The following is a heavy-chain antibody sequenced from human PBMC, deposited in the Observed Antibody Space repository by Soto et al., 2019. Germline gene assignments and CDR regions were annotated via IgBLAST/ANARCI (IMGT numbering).Heavy chain of an antibody. Sequence: SETLSLTCTVSGGSISSYYWSWIRQPPGKGLEWIGYIYYSGSTNYNPSLKSRVTISVDTSKNQFSLKLSSVTAADTAVYYCAREDRGYSSSSWFDPWGQGTLVTVSS. CDR3: AREDRGYSSSSWFDP. J-gene: IGHJ5*02. CDR1: GGSISSYY. D-gene: IGHD6-6*01. V-gene: IGHV4-59*01. CDR2: IYYSGST.